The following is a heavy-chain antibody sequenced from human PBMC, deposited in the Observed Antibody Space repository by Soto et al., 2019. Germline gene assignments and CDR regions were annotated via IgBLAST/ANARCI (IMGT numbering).Heavy chain of an antibody. J-gene: IGHJ5*02. Sequence: PSETLSLTCAVSGGSISSSNWWSWVRQPPGKGLEWIGEIYHSGSTNYNPSLKSRVTISVDKSKNQFSLKLSSVTAADTAVYYCARLDSSSWYYLRYNWFDPWGQGTLVTVSS. D-gene: IGHD6-13*01. V-gene: IGHV4-4*02. CDR3: ARLDSSSWYYLRYNWFDP. CDR1: GGSISSSNW. CDR2: IYHSGST.